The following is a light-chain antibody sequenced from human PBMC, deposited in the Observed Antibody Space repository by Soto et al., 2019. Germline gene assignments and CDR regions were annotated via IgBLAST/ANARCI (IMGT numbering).Light chain of an antibody. CDR2: DVS. V-gene: IGLV2-14*01. CDR1: SSDVVGYNY. J-gene: IGLJ1*01. CDR3: SSYTSSSTSCV. Sequence: QSALTQPASVSGSPGQSITISCTGTSSDVVGYNYVSWYQQHPGKAPKLMIYDVSNRPSGVSNRFSGSKSGNTASLTISGLQAEDEADYYCSSYTSSSTSCVFGTGTKVTVL.